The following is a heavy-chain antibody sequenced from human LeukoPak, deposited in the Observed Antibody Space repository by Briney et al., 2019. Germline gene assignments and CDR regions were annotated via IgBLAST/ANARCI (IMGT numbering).Heavy chain of an antibody. D-gene: IGHD3-22*01. CDR3: ARAYDSSGYSTIHYFDY. V-gene: IGHV4-30-4*01. J-gene: IGHJ4*02. Sequence: SETLSLTCTVSGGSISSGDYYWSWIRQPPGKGLEWIGYIYYSGSTYYNPSLKSRVTISVDTSKNQFSLKLSSVTAADTAVYYCARAYDSSGYSTIHYFDYWGQGTLVTVSS. CDR1: GGSISSGDYY. CDR2: IYYSGST.